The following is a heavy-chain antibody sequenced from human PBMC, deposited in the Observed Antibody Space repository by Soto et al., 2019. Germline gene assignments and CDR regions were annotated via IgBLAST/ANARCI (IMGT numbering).Heavy chain of an antibody. V-gene: IGHV3-9*01. CDR1: GFTFDDYA. CDR2: ISWNSGSI. Sequence: PGGSLRLSCAASGFTFDDYAMHWVRQAPGKGLEWVSGISWNSGSIGYADSVKGRFTISRDNAKNSLYLQMNSLRAEDTALYYCAKEAGYSSPHEADAFDIWGQGTMVTVSS. D-gene: IGHD6-19*01. J-gene: IGHJ3*02. CDR3: AKEAGYSSPHEADAFDI.